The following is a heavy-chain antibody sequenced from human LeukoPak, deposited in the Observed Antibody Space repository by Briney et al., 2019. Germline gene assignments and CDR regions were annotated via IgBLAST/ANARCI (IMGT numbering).Heavy chain of an antibody. V-gene: IGHV3-20*04. CDR3: ARDGIPNWNYFFVHYYYMDV. CDR1: GFTFDDYG. J-gene: IGHJ6*03. Sequence: GGSLRLSCAASGFTFDDYGMSWVRQAPGKGLEWVSGINWNGGSTGYAYSVKGRFTISRDNSKNTLYLQMNSLRAEDTAVYYCARDGIPNWNYFFVHYYYMDVWGKGTTVTVSS. D-gene: IGHD1-7*01. CDR2: INWNGGST.